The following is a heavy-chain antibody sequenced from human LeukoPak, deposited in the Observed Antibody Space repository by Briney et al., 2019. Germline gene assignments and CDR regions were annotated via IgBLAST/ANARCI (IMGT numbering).Heavy chain of an antibody. J-gene: IGHJ4*02. V-gene: IGHV3-48*03. CDR2: ISSSGSTI. D-gene: IGHD6-19*01. CDR1: GFTFSSYE. Sequence: GGSLRLSCAASGFTFSSYEMNWVRQAPGKGLEWVSYISSSGSTIYYADSVKGRFTISRDNSKNTLYLQMNSLRAEDTAVYYCAAGIAVAGTLDYWGQGTLVTVSS. CDR3: AAGIAVAGTLDY.